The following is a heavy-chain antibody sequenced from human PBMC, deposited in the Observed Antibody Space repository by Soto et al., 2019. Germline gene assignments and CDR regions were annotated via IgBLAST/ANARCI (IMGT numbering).Heavy chain of an antibody. CDR2: VSSSGRST. Sequence: EVQLLESGGGLVQPGGSLRLSCAASGFTFGNYDMSWVLQAPGKVLEWVSGVSSSGRSTNNADSVKGRFTSSRDNPKNPLYLQMSSLRAADTAVYYCARRDCGSGTNCEFGAPAFAYWGQGNLVTVTS. CDR3: ARRDCGSGTNCEFGAPAFAY. D-gene: IGHD2-21*01. CDR1: GFTFGNYD. J-gene: IGHJ4*02. V-gene: IGHV3-23*01.